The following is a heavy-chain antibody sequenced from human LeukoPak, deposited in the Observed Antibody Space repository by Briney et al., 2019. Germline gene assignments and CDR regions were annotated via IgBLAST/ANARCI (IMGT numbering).Heavy chain of an antibody. Sequence: GESLKISCKGSGYSFTRYWIGWVRQMPGKGLEWMGIIYPGDSDTRYSPSFQGQVTISADKSISTAYLQWSSLKASDTAMYFCARSNPVYSYGYYFDYWGQGTLVAVSS. D-gene: IGHD5-18*01. V-gene: IGHV5-51*01. CDR2: IYPGDSDT. J-gene: IGHJ4*02. CDR1: GYSFTRYW. CDR3: ARSNPVYSYGYYFDY.